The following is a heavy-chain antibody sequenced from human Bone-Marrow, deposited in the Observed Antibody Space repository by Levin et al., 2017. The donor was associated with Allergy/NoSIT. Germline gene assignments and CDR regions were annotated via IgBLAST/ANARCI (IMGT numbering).Heavy chain of an antibody. V-gene: IGHV1-2*06. D-gene: IGHD2-15*01. CDR1: GYTFTGYY. J-gene: IGHJ4*02. CDR2: INPNSGGT. CDR3: ARDLGREYCSGGSCFFDY. Sequence: ASVKVSCKASGYTFTGYYMHWVRQAPGQGLEWMGRINPNSGGTNYAQKFQGRVTMTRDTSISTAYMELSRLRSDDTAVYYCARDLGREYCSGGSCFFDYWGQGTLVTVSS.